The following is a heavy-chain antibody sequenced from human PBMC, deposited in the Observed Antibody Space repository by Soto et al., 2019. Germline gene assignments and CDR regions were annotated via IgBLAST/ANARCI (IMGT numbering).Heavy chain of an antibody. CDR1: GFTVSSNY. CDR3: EREERDKEAAGRSHYYYGMDV. V-gene: IGHV3-53*04. CDR2: IYSGGST. D-gene: IGHD6-13*01. J-gene: IGHJ6*02. Sequence: GGSLRLSCAASGFTVSSNYMSWVRQAPGKGLEWVSVIYSGGSTYYADSVKGRFTISRHNSKNTLYLQMNSLRAEDTAVYYGEREERDKEAAGRSHYYYGMDVWGQGTTVTVSS.